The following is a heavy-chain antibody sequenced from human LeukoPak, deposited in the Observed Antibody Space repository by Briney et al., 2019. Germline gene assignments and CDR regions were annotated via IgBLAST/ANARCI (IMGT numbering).Heavy chain of an antibody. CDR3: ARAEWYYYGSGSYYNALDY. CDR1: GFTFSSYE. V-gene: IGHV3-48*03. J-gene: IGHJ4*02. Sequence: PGGSLRLSCAASGFTFSSYEMNWVRQAPGKGLVWVSYISSSGSTIYYADSVKGRFTISRDNAKNSLYLQMNSLRAEDTAVYYCARAEWYYYGSGSYYNALDYWGQGTLVTVSS. CDR2: ISSSGSTI. D-gene: IGHD3-10*01.